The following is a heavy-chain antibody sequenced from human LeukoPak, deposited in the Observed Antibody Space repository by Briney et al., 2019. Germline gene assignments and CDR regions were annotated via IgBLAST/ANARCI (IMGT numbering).Heavy chain of an antibody. Sequence: GGSLRLSCAASGFTFSSYSMNWVRQAPGKGLEWVSSISSSSSYIYYADSVKGRFTISRDNAKNALYLQMNSLRAEDTAVYYCARELAEHGMDVWGQGTTVTVSS. CDR1: GFTFSSYS. CDR3: ARELAEHGMDV. J-gene: IGHJ6*02. V-gene: IGHV3-21*01. CDR2: ISSSSSYI. D-gene: IGHD3-3*02.